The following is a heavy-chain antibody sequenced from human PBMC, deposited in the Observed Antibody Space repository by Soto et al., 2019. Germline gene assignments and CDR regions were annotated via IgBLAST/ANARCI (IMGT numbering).Heavy chain of an antibody. V-gene: IGHV3-30*03. Sequence: QVQLVESGGGVVQPGRSLRLSCAASGFTFNYYGMQWVRQAPGKGLEWVALTTHHGGYKYYADSVKGRFTISRDNSKDTVFLQLNSLRVEDTAVYYCVRGGVGDYWGQGTLVSVSS. CDR2: TTHHGGYK. D-gene: IGHD3-3*01. J-gene: IGHJ4*02. CDR3: VRGGVGDY. CDR1: GFTFNYYG.